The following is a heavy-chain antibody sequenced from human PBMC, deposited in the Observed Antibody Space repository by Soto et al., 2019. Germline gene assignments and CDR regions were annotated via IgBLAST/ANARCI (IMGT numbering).Heavy chain of an antibody. J-gene: IGHJ4*02. CDR3: AKDAGIAAASTLDY. CDR1: GFTFSSYG. Sequence: QVQLVESGGGVVQPGRSLRLSCAASGFTFSSYGMHWVRQAPGKGLEWVAVISYDGSNKYYADSVKGRFTISRDNSKNTLYLQMNSLIAEDTAVYYCAKDAGIAAASTLDYWGQGTLVTVSS. D-gene: IGHD6-13*01. CDR2: ISYDGSNK. V-gene: IGHV3-30*18.